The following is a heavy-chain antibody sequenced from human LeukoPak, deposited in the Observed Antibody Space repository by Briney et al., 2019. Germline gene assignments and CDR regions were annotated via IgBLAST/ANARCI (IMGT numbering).Heavy chain of an antibody. V-gene: IGHV3-23*01. J-gene: IGHJ1*01. CDR1: GFTFSSYA. Sequence: GGSLRLSCAASGFTFSSYAMSWVRQAPGKGLEWVSAISGSGGSTYYADSVKGRFTTSRDNAKNSLDLQMNSLKAEDTAVYYCATPAAGPGAEYSQYWSQGTLVIVSS. CDR3: ATPAAGPGAEYSQY. CDR2: ISGSGGST. D-gene: IGHD6-13*01.